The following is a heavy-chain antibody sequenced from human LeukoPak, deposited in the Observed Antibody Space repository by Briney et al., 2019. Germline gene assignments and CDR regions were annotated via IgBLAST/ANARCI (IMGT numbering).Heavy chain of an antibody. J-gene: IGHJ5*02. V-gene: IGHV1-8*01. D-gene: IGHD5-18*01. Sequence: ASVKVSCKASGYTFTSYDINWVRQATGQGLEWMGWMNPNSGNTGYAQKFQGRVTMTRNTSISTAYLELSSLRSEDTAVYYCARSIQLWLLFDPWGQGTLVTVSS. CDR3: ARSIQLWLLFDP. CDR1: GYTFTSYD. CDR2: MNPNSGNT.